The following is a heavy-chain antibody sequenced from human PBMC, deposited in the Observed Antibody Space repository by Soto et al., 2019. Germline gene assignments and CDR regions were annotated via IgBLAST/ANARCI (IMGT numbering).Heavy chain of an antibody. D-gene: IGHD2-2*01. CDR3: ARDFPNIVVVPHNWFDP. CDR1: WFTFSSHN. CDR2: ISSSSSYI. V-gene: IGHV3-21*01. Sequence: SPELSFSASWFTFSSHNMNWVRHAPRKGLEWVSSISSSSSYIYYADSVKGRFTISRDNAKNSLYLQMNSLRAEDTAVYYCARDFPNIVVVPHNWFDPWGQGTLVTVSS. J-gene: IGHJ5*02.